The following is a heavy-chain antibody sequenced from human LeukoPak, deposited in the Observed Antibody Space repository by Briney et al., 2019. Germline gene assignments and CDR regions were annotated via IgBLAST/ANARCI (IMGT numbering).Heavy chain of an antibody. V-gene: IGHV1-8*03. CDR1: GYTFTSYD. CDR3: ARSGAAAGFGFDY. Sequence: ASVKVSCKASGYTFTSYDINWVGQATGQGLEWMGWVNPNSGNTGYAQKFQGRVTITRNTSISTAYMELSSLRSEDTAVYYCARSGAAAGFGFDYWGQGTLVTVSS. D-gene: IGHD6-13*01. J-gene: IGHJ4*02. CDR2: VNPNSGNT.